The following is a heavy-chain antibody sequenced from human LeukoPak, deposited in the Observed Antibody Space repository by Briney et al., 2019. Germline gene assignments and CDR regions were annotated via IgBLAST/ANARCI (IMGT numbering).Heavy chain of an antibody. V-gene: IGHV3-48*01. D-gene: IGHD1-14*01. Sequence: PGGSLRLSCAASGFTFSDYSMNWVRQAPGKGLEWVSYISSSGSTIYYADSVKGRFTISRDNAKNSLWLQMDSLRVEDTAVYYCANLKPPAPDGLDIWGQGTLITVSS. CDR3: ANLKPPAPDGLDI. CDR1: GFTFSDYS. CDR2: ISSSGSTI. J-gene: IGHJ3*02.